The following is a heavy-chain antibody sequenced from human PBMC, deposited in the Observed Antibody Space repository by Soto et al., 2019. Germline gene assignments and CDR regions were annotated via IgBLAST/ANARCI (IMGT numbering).Heavy chain of an antibody. CDR3: ARDQTPYYDFWSGYSNWFDP. J-gene: IGHJ5*02. Sequence: GGSLRLSCAASGFTFSSYSMNWVRQAPGKGLEWVSSISSSSSYIYYADSVKGRFTISRDNAKNSLYLQMNSLRAEDTAVYYCARDQTPYYDFWSGYSNWFDPWGQGTLVTVSS. V-gene: IGHV3-21*01. CDR1: GFTFSSYS. D-gene: IGHD3-3*01. CDR2: ISSSSSYI.